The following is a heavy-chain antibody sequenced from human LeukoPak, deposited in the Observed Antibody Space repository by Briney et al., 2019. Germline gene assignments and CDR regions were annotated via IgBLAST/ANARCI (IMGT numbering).Heavy chain of an antibody. V-gene: IGHV4-34*01. CDR1: GGSFSGYY. Sequence: SETLSLTCAVYGGSFSGYYWSWIRQPPGKGLEWIGEINHSGSTNYNPSLKSRVTISVDTSKNQFSLKLSSVTAADTAVYYCARGEYYDMSDWGQGTLVTVSS. CDR2: INHSGST. CDR3: ARGEYYDMSD. J-gene: IGHJ4*02. D-gene: IGHD3-22*01.